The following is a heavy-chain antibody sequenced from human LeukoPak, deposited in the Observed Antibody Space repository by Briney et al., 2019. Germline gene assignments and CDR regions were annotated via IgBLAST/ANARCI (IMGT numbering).Heavy chain of an antibody. D-gene: IGHD4-17*01. CDR2: IRYDGSNK. CDR3: ARAFWSDYGYYFDY. Sequence: GGSLRLSCAASGFTFSSYGMHWVRQAPGKGLEWVAFIRYDGSNKYYADSVKGRFTISRDNSKNTLYLQMNSLRAEDTAVYYCARAFWSDYGYYFDYWGQGTLVTVSP. J-gene: IGHJ4*02. CDR1: GFTFSSYG. V-gene: IGHV3-30*02.